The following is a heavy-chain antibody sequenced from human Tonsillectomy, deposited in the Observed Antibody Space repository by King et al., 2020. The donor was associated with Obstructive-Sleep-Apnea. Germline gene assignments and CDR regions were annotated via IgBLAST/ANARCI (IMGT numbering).Heavy chain of an antibody. V-gene: IGHV3-43*01. CDR3: AKEFIPYCGGDCYPHYFDY. Sequence: VQLVESGGVVVQPGGSLRLSCAASGFTFDDYTMHWVRQAPGKGLEWVSLISWDGGSTYYADSVKGRFTISRDNSKNSLYLQMNSLRTEDTALYYCAKEFIPYCGGDCYPHYFDYWGQGTLVTVSS. CDR2: ISWDGGST. J-gene: IGHJ4*02. D-gene: IGHD2-21*02. CDR1: GFTFDDYT.